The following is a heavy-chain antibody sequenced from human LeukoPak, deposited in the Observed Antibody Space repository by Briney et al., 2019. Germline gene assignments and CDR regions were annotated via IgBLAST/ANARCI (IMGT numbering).Heavy chain of an antibody. CDR3: AKEGLELYYFDY. CDR2: IYPGGTT. J-gene: IGHJ4*02. D-gene: IGHD1-7*01. CDR1: GFTVSSNY. Sequence: GGSLRLSCVASGFTVSSNYMSWVRQVPGKGPEWVSLIYPGGTTYYADAVKGRFTISRDNSKNTLYLQMNSLRAEDTAVYYCAKEGLELYYFDYWGQGTLVTVSS. V-gene: IGHV3-53*01.